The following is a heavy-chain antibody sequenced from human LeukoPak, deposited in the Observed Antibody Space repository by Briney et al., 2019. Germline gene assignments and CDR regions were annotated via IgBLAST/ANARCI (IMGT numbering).Heavy chain of an antibody. Sequence: GASVKVSCKASGGTFSSYAISWVRQAPGQGLEWMGRIIPILGIANYAQKFQGRVTITADKSTSTAYMELSSLRSKDTAVYYCARDMYSGSWYLVELDYWGQGTLVTVSS. CDR1: GGTFSSYA. CDR2: IIPILGIA. V-gene: IGHV1-69*04. CDR3: ARDMYSGSWYLVELDY. J-gene: IGHJ4*02. D-gene: IGHD6-13*01.